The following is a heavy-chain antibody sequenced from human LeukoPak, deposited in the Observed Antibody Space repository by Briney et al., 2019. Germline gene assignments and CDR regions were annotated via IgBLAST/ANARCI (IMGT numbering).Heavy chain of an antibody. V-gene: IGHV1-46*01. CDR3: ARVYYYDSSGYDWFDP. CDR2: INPSGGST. D-gene: IGHD3-22*01. Sequence: GASVKVSRKASGYTFTSYYMHWVRQAPGQGLEWMGIINPSGGSTSYAQKFQGRVTMTRDTSTSTVYMELSNLRSEDTAVYYCARVYYYDSSGYDWFDPWGQGTLVTVSS. J-gene: IGHJ5*02. CDR1: GYTFTSYY.